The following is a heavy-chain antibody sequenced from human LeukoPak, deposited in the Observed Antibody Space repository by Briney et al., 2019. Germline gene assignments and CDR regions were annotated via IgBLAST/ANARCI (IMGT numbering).Heavy chain of an antibody. CDR2: ISESGSGT. CDR1: GLTFSRYA. CDR3: AKSSPLIVGARFDY. Sequence: GGSLRLSCAVSGLTFSRYAMSWVRQAPGKGLEWVSAISESGSGTYYADSVKGRFTISRDNSKNTLYLQMNSLRAEDTAVYYCAKSSPLIVGARFDYWGQGTLVTVSS. J-gene: IGHJ4*02. D-gene: IGHD1-26*01. V-gene: IGHV3-23*01.